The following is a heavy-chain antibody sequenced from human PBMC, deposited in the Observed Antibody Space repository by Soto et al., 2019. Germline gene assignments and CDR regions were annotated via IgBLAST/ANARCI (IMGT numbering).Heavy chain of an antibody. CDR1: GFTFSSYG. CDR3: ARDMIVVVNYYYYYGMDV. V-gene: IGHV3-33*01. Sequence: GGSLRLSCAASGFTFSSYGMHWVRQAPGKGLEWVAVIWYDGSNKYYADSVKGRFTISRDNSKNTLYLQRNSLRAEDTAVYYCARDMIVVVNYYYYYGMDVWGQGTTGTVSS. J-gene: IGHJ6*02. D-gene: IGHD3-22*01. CDR2: IWYDGSNK.